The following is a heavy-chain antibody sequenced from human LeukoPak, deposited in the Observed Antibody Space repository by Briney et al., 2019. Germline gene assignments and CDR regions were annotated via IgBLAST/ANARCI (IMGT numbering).Heavy chain of an antibody. Sequence: PGGSLRLSCAASGFTFNNYWMSWLRQAPGRGLEWVANIDEHGSGKWFVDSVKGRFTISRDNAKNSLYLQMNSLRAEDTAVYYCAELGITMIGGVWGKGTTVTISS. CDR3: AELGITMIGGV. CDR1: GFTFNNYW. V-gene: IGHV3-7*01. J-gene: IGHJ6*04. D-gene: IGHD3-10*02. CDR2: IDEHGSGK.